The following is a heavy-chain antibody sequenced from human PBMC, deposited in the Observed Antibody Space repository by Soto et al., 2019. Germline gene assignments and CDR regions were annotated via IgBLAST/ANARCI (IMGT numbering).Heavy chain of an antibody. J-gene: IGHJ4*02. CDR3: ARDPWGGSSSWIDY. D-gene: IGHD6-13*01. CDR1: GFTFSSYA. V-gene: IGHV3-30-3*01. Sequence: LRLSCAASGFTFSSYAMHWVRQAPGKGLEWVAVISYDGSNKYYADSVKGRFTISRDNSKNTLYLQMNSLRAEDTAVYYCARDPWGGSSSWIDYWGQGTLVTAPQ. CDR2: ISYDGSNK.